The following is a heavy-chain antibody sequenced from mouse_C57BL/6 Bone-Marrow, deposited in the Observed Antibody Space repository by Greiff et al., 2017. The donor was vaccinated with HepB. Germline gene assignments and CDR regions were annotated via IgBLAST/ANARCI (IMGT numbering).Heavy chain of an antibody. CDR2: IDPSDSYT. Sequence: QVQLKQPGAELVMPGASVKLSCKASGYTFTSYWMHWVKQRPGQGLEWIGEIDPSDSYTNYNQKFKGKSTLTVDKSSSTAYMQLSSLTSEDSAVYYCARGTNWDYAMDYWGQGTSVTVSS. D-gene: IGHD4-1*01. CDR3: ARGTNWDYAMDY. V-gene: IGHV1-69*01. CDR1: GYTFTSYW. J-gene: IGHJ4*01.